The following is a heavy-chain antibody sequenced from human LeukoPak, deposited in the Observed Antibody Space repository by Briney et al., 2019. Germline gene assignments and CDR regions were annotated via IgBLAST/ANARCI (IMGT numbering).Heavy chain of an antibody. CDR2: IWYDGSNK. V-gene: IGHV3-33*01. CDR1: GFTFSSYG. Sequence: PGRSLRLSCAASGFTFSSYGMHWVRQAPGKGLEWVAVIWYDGSNKYYADSVKGRFTISRDNSKNTLYLQMNSLRAEDTAVYYCARGPPYSSSWYPLDYWGQGTLVTVSS. J-gene: IGHJ4*02. D-gene: IGHD6-13*01. CDR3: ARGPPYSSSWYPLDY.